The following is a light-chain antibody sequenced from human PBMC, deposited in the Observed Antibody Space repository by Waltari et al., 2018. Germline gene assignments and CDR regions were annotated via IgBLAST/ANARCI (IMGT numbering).Light chain of an antibody. V-gene: IGKV1-NL1*01. CDR2: GAS. J-gene: IGKJ4*01. Sequence: DIQVTHSPSSLSASVGDKVTITCRASQGISSWLAWYQQKPGKAPKLLIYGASNLQSGVPSRFSGSGSGTDYTLTISGLQPEDFAIYYCQQGYKTPVTFGGGTRVEIK. CDR1: QGISSW. CDR3: QQGYKTPVT.